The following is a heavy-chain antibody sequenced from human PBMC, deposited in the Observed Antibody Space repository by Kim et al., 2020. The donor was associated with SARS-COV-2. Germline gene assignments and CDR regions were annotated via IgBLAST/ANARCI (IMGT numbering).Heavy chain of an antibody. D-gene: IGHD3-3*01. J-gene: IGHJ4*02. CDR2: ISPMSNSE. Sequence: SVKVSCKASGGTFSSYAIHWVRQAPGQGLEWMGGISPMSNSETYAQRLQGRVTITADESMGTAYMELTNLRADDTAIYYCTRVNAIYGAPFDYWGQGTLVTVTS. CDR1: GGTFSSYA. V-gene: IGHV1-69*13. CDR3: TRVNAIYGAPFDY.